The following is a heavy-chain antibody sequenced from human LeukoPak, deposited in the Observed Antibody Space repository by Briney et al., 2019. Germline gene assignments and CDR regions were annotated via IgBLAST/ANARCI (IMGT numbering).Heavy chain of an antibody. J-gene: IGHJ5*02. CDR1: GFTFSSYA. D-gene: IGHD2-15*01. V-gene: IGHV3-30-3*01. CDR3: ARDALVAASSRFDP. Sequence: PGGSLRLSCAASGFTFSSYAMHWARQAPGKGPEWVAVISYDGSNKYYADSVKGRFTNSRDNSKNMLYLQMNSLRVEDTAVYYCARDALVAASSRFDPWGQGTLVTVSS. CDR2: ISYDGSNK.